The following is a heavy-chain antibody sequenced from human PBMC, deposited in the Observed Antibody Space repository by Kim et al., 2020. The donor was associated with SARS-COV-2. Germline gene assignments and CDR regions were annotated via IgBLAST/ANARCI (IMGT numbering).Heavy chain of an antibody. CDR2: INNSGGST. V-gene: IGHV3-23*01. CDR1: GFTFSSFA. CDR3: AXGXXXXXY. Sequence: GGSLRLSCAASGFTFSSFAMTWVRQAPGKGLEWVSSINNSGGSTYYADSVKGRFTSSXDNSKNTLYXQMNSLXXEXTAVYYCAXGXXXXXYWGQGTLVTVSS. J-gene: IGHJ4*02.